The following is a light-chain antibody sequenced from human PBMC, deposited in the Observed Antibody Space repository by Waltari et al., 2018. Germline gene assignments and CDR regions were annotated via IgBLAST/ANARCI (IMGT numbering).Light chain of an antibody. Sequence: DIQMSQSPSSLSASVGDRVTITCRASQNISGYLNWYQQQPGKAPKVLIYATSSLQSGVPSRLCSSSAWTDFTLTISSLQPEDFATYYCQQSYRTPPLTFGGGTKVEIK. J-gene: IGKJ4*01. CDR2: ATS. CDR1: QNISGY. V-gene: IGKV1-39*01. CDR3: QQSYRTPPLT.